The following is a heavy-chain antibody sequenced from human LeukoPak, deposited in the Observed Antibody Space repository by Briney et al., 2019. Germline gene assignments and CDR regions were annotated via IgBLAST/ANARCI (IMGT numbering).Heavy chain of an antibody. CDR2: ISSSGSTI. CDR1: GFTFSSYE. D-gene: IGHD3-16*01. J-gene: IGHJ4*02. V-gene: IGHV3-48*03. Sequence: GGSLRLSCAASGFTFSSYEMNWVRQAPGKGLEWVSYISSSGSTIYYADSVKGRFTISRDNAKNSLYLQMNSLRAEDTAVYYCARDTFGGVKSYWGQGTLVTVSS. CDR3: ARDTFGGVKSY.